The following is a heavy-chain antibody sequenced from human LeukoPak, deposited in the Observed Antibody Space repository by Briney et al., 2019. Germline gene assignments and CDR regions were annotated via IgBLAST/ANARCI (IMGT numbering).Heavy chain of an antibody. J-gene: IGHJ4*02. CDR3: ARDVYSHVPYYFDY. CDR1: GYTFTGYY. Sequence: ASVKVSCKASGYTFTGYYMHWVRQAPGQGLEWMGWINPNSGGTNYAQKFQGRVTLTRDTSISTTYMELSRLRSDDTAVYYCARDVYSHVPYYFDYWGQGTLVTVSS. CDR2: INPNSGGT. D-gene: IGHD5-18*01. V-gene: IGHV1-2*02.